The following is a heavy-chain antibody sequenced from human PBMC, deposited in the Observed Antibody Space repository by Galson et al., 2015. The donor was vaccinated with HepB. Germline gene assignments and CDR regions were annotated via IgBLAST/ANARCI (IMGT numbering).Heavy chain of an antibody. V-gene: IGHV3-7*01. D-gene: IGHD3-9*01. Sequence: SLRLSCAASGFTFSSYWMSWVRQAPGKGLEWVANIKQDGSEKYYVDSVKGRFTISRDNAKNSLYLQMNSLRAEDTAVYYCARDDSNYDILTGYFPAGYDSSGYVFGTQNAFDIWGQGTMVTVSS. J-gene: IGHJ3*02. CDR1: GFTFSSYW. CDR2: IKQDGSEK. CDR3: ARDDSNYDILTGYFPAGYDSSGYVFGTQNAFDI.